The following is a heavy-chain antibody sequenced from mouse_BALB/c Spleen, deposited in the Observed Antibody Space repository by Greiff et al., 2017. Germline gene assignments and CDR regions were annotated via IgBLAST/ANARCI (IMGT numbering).Heavy chain of an antibody. CDR1: GFTFSSFG. CDR3: ARPDYYGPLDY. D-gene: IGHD1-2*01. V-gene: IGHV5-17*02. Sequence: EVKLMESGGGLVQPGGSRKLSCAASGFTFSSFGMHWVRQAPEKGLEWVAYISSGSSTIYYADTVKGRFTISRDNPKNTLFLQMTSLRSEDTAMYYCARPDYYGPLDYWGQGTSVTVSS. CDR2: ISSGSSTI. J-gene: IGHJ4*01.